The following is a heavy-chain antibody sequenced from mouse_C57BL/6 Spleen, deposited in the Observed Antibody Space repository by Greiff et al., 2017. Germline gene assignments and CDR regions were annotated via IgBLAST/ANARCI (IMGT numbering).Heavy chain of an antibody. CDR3: ARSDGNYLFDD. CDR1: GYTFTDYY. V-gene: IGHV1-26*01. J-gene: IGHJ2*01. CDR2: INPNNGGT. Sequence: EVQLQQSGPELVKPGASVKISCKASGYTFTDYYMNWVKQSHGKSLEWIGDINPNNGGTSYNQKFKGKATLTVDKSSSTAYMELRSLTSEDSAVYYCARSDGNYLFDDWGQGTTLTVSS. D-gene: IGHD2-1*01.